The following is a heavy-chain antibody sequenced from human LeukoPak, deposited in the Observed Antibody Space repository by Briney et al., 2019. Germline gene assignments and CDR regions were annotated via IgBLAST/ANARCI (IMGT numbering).Heavy chain of an antibody. CDR1: GGSFSGYY. J-gene: IGHJ1*01. Sequence: SETLSHTCAVYGGSFSGYYWSWIRQPPGKGLEWIGEINHSGSTNYNPSLKSRVTISVDTSKNQFSLRLTSVTAADTAVYYCTRGVYYQYWDQGALVTVSA. D-gene: IGHD1-14*01. CDR3: TRGVYYQY. CDR2: INHSGST. V-gene: IGHV4-34*01.